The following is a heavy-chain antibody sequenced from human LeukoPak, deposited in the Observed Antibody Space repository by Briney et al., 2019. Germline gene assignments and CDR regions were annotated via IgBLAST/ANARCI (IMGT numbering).Heavy chain of an antibody. V-gene: IGHV1-3*01. CDR2: INAGNGNT. Sequence: ASVTVSCKASGYTFTSHAMHWVRQAPGQRLEWMGWINAGNGNTKYSQKFQGRVTITRDTSASTAYMELSSLRSEDTAVYYCARPYSSGWATFDYWGQGTLVTVSS. D-gene: IGHD6-19*01. CDR3: ARPYSSGWATFDY. J-gene: IGHJ4*02. CDR1: GYTFTSHA.